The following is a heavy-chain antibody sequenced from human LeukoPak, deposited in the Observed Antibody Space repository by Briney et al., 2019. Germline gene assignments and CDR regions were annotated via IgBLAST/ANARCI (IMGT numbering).Heavy chain of an antibody. CDR2: TYYRSKWYN. J-gene: IGHJ6*04. Sequence: SQNLSLTCVISGDSVSNNIAAWNWIRQSPSRVLELLGRTYYRSKWYNDYAVSVESRITINPDTTKNQFSLQLNSVTPEDTAVYYCARDVTAGAGAVGMAVWGKGTTVTVSS. V-gene: IGHV6-1*01. D-gene: IGHD6-13*01. CDR1: GDSVSNNIAA. CDR3: ARDVTAGAGAVGMAV.